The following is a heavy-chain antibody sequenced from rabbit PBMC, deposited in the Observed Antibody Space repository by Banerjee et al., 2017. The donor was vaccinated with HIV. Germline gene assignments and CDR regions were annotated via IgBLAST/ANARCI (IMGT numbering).Heavy chain of an antibody. CDR3: ARWPARYIEYDAYNL. Sequence: SSSYWICWVRQAPGKGLEWIGCIVTGSGSTYYASWAKGRFTISKTSSTTVTLQMTSLTAADTATYFCARWPARYIEYDAYNLWGPGTLVTVS. CDR1: SSSYW. V-gene: IGHV1S45*01. CDR2: IVTGSGST. J-gene: IGHJ4*01. D-gene: IGHD2-1*01.